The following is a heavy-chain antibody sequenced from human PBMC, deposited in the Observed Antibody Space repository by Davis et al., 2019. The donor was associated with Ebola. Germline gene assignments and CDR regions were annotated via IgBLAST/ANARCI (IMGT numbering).Heavy chain of an antibody. Sequence: AASVKVSCKASGGTFSIFAISWVRQAPGQGLEWMGWISAYNGNTNYAQKLQGRVTMTTDTFTSTAYMELRSLRSDDTAVYYCARHNWNYDVLDYWGQGTLVTVSS. D-gene: IGHD1-7*01. CDR2: ISAYNGNT. J-gene: IGHJ4*02. V-gene: IGHV1-18*01. CDR1: GGTFSIFA. CDR3: ARHNWNYDVLDY.